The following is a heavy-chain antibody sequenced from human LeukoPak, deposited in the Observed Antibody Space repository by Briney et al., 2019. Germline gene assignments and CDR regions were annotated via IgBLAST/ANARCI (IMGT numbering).Heavy chain of an antibody. CDR3: ARSSSFRGVPFDY. V-gene: IGHV4-59*02. D-gene: IGHD3-10*01. Sequence: SETLSLTCTVSGGSVSSYYWSWIRQPPGKGLEWIGYIYYSGSTNYNPSLKSRVTISVDTSKNQFSLKLSSVTAADTAVYYCARSSSFRGVPFDYWGQGTLVTVSS. J-gene: IGHJ4*02. CDR2: IYYSGST. CDR1: GGSVSSYY.